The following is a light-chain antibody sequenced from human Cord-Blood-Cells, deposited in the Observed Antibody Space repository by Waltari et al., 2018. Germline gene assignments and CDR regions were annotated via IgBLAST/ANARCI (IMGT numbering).Light chain of an antibody. Sequence: EIVLTQSPGTLFLSPGERATLSCRASQSVSSSYLACYQQKPDQAPSLLIYGSSSRATGIPDRFSGSGYGTDFTLTISRLEPEDFAVYYCQQYGSSPTFGQGTRLEIK. V-gene: IGKV3-20*01. J-gene: IGKJ5*01. CDR2: GSS. CDR1: QSVSSSY. CDR3: QQYGSSPT.